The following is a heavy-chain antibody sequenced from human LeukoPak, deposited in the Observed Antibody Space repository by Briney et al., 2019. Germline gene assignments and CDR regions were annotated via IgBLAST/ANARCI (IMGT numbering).Heavy chain of an antibody. CDR3: ARDSLLWFGELLQDYYYYMDV. CDR2: INSDGSST. V-gene: IGHV3-74*01. CDR1: GFTFSSYW. Sequence: PGGSLRLSCAASGFTFSSYWMHWVRQAPGKGLVWVSRINSDGSSTSYADSVKGRFTISRDSAKNTLYLQMNSLRAEDTAVYYCARDSLLWFGELLQDYYYYMDVWGKGTTVTVSS. J-gene: IGHJ6*03. D-gene: IGHD3-10*01.